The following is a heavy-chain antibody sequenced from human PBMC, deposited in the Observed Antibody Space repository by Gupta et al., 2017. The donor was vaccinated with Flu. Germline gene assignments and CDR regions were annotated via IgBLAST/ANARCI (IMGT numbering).Heavy chain of an antibody. CDR2: IWSDGSDK. J-gene: IGHJ3*02. Sequence: QVQLLESGGGVVQPGRSLRLPCTTSGSSFSNYGMQGVRRAPGKGLEWVEGIWSDGSDKNYVVSVKGRFTISRDNSKNTLYLQMSRLRGEDTAVYYCARDRSYRDAFDMWGQGTMVTVSS. V-gene: IGHV3-33*01. CDR3: ARDRSYRDAFDM. CDR1: GSSFSNYG.